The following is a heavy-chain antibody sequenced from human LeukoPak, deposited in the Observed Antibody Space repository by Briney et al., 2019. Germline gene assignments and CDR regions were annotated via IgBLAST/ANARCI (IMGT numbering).Heavy chain of an antibody. Sequence: SGGSLRLSCAASGFTFSSYSMNWVRQAPGKGLEWVSYISSSSSTIYYADSVKGRFTISRDNAKNSLYLQMNSLRAEDTAVYYCARGTRSYDPWGQGTLVTVSS. V-gene: IGHV3-48*01. CDR2: ISSSSSTI. J-gene: IGHJ5*02. CDR3: ARGTRSYDP. D-gene: IGHD1-7*01. CDR1: GFTFSSYS.